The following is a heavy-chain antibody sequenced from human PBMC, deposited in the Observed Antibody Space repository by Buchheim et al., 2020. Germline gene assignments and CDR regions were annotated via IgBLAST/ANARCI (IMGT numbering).Heavy chain of an antibody. J-gene: IGHJ4*02. CDR2: INSISGGT. D-gene: IGHD5-12*01. CDR3: ARGFDGYDGRSDY. CDR1: GYRFTGYY. V-gene: IGHV1-2*02. Sequence: QVQLVQSGAEVKKPGASVKVSCKASGYRFTGYYIHWMRQAPGQGLEWMGWINSISGGTHYAQKFQGRVTMTRDTSISTACMELSSLKSVDTAVYYCARGFDGYDGRSDYWGQGAL.